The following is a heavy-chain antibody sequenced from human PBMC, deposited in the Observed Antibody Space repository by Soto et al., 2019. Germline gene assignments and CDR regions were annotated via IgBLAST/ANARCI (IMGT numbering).Heavy chain of an antibody. D-gene: IGHD2-15*01. Sequence: QVQLVESGGGVVQPGRSLRLSCAASGFTFSSYGIHWVRQAPGKGLEWVAVIWYDGSNKYYADSVKGRFTFSRDNSKHTLYLQMNSLRAEDTAVYYCARDICSGDSCYSFDFWGQGTLVTVSS. CDR1: GFTFSSYG. J-gene: IGHJ4*02. CDR3: ARDICSGDSCYSFDF. CDR2: IWYDGSNK. V-gene: IGHV3-33*01.